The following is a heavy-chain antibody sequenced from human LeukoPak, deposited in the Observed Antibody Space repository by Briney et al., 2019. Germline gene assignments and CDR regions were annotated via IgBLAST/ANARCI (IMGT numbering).Heavy chain of an antibody. CDR2: ISSSSTYT. D-gene: IGHD6-19*01. CDR3: ARERIYSSGWYLIDY. J-gene: IGHJ4*02. Sequence: GGSLRLSCAVSGXTFSDYYMTWIRQAPGKGREWVSYISSSSTYTNYADSVKGRFTISRDNAKNSLYLQMDSLRAEDTAVYYCARERIYSSGWYLIDYWGQGTLVTVSS. CDR1: GXTFSDYY. V-gene: IGHV3-11*05.